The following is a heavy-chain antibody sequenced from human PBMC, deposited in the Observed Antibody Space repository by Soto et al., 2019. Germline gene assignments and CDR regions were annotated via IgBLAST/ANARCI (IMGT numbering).Heavy chain of an antibody. D-gene: IGHD2-2*01. J-gene: IGHJ6*02. CDR1: GGTFSSYA. Sequence: QVQLVQSGAEVKKPGSSVKVSCKASGGTFSSYAISWVRQAPGQGLEWMGGIIPISGTANYAPKFEGRSTITADESTSTAYMELSSLRSEDTAVYYCATSQGSSTSLEIYYYYYYGMDVWGQGTTVTVSS. V-gene: IGHV1-69*01. CDR2: IIPISGTA. CDR3: ATSQGSSTSLEIYYYYYYGMDV.